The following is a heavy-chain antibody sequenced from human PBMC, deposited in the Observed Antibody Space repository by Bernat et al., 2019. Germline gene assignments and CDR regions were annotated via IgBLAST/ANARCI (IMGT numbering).Heavy chain of an antibody. J-gene: IGHJ6*03. CDR1: GGTFSSYA. D-gene: IGHD3-10*01. CDR2: IIPIFGTA. Sequence: QVQLVQSGAEVKKPGSSVKVSCKASGGTFSSYAISWVRQAPGQGLEWMGGIIPIFGTANYAQKFQGRVTNNADESKSKGYKGLSSLGSEDTGVDYCARVYLNGSGSYKPTSYYYYYYMDVWGKGTTVTVSS. V-gene: IGHV1-69*01. CDR3: ARVYLNGSGSYKPTSYYYYYYMDV.